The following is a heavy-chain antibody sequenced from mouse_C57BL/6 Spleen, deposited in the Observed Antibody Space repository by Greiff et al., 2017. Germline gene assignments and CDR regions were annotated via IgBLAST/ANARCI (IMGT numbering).Heavy chain of an antibody. CDR2: IYPGDGDT. V-gene: IGHV1-80*01. CDR3: ARSDGSSLYYFDY. D-gene: IGHD1-1*01. CDR1: GYAFSSYW. Sequence: VQLQQSGAELVKPGASVKISCKASGYAFSSYWMNWVKQRPGKGLEWIGQIYPGDGDTNYNGKFKGKATLTADKSSSTAYMQLSSLTSEDSAVXFCARSDGSSLYYFDYWGQGTTLTVPS. J-gene: IGHJ2*01.